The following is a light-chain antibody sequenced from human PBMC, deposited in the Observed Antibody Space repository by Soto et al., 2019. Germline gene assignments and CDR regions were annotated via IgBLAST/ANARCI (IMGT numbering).Light chain of an antibody. CDR2: GTS. V-gene: IGKV3-20*01. CDR3: QQFGSSSGFT. Sequence: EMVLTQSPGILSLSPGERATLSCRASQSINSRYLAWCQQKPGQAPRLLIYGTSSSATGIPDRFSGSGSGTEFFLTISRLQPEDFAVYYWQQFGSSSGFTFGPGTIVDIK. J-gene: IGKJ3*01. CDR1: QSINSRY.